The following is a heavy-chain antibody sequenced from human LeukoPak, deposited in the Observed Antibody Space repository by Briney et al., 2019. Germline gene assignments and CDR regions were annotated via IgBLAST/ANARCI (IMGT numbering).Heavy chain of an antibody. CDR2: IRSKAYGGTT. V-gene: IGHV3-49*03. J-gene: IGHJ5*02. CDR1: GFTFGDYA. CDR3: TRVGDFWSGYTVLGFDP. Sequence: GGSLRLSCTASGFTFGDYAMSWFRQAPGKGLEWVGFIRSKAYGGTTEYAASVKGRFTISRDDSKSIAYLQMNSLKTEDTAVYYCTRVGDFWSGYTVLGFDPWGQGTLVTVSS. D-gene: IGHD3-3*01.